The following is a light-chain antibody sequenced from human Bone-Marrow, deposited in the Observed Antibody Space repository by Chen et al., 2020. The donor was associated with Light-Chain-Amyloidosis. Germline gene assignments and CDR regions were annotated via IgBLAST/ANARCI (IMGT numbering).Light chain of an antibody. V-gene: IGLV2-23*02. CDR2: EVT. CDR3: CSYAGSSTLV. CDR1: SSDVGSYNL. Sequence: QSALTQPASVSGSPGQSITISCTGTSSDVGSYNLVSWYQQHPGKAPQLMIYEVTKRPSGVSTRFSGSRSGNAASLTISGLQTEAEADYYCCSYAGSSTLVFGGGTQLTVL. J-gene: IGLJ2*01.